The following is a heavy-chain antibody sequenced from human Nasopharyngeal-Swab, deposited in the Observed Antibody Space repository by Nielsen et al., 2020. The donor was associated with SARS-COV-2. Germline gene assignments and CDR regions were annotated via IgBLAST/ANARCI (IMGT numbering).Heavy chain of an antibody. D-gene: IGHD4/OR15-4a*01. CDR1: GFTFSSYW. CDR3: ARDIYGDNYYYYYGMDV. J-gene: IGHJ6*02. CDR2: IKQDGSEK. Sequence: GESLKISCAASGFTFSSYWMSWVRQAPGKGLEWVANIKQDGSEKYYVDPVKGRFTISRDNAKNSLYLQMNSLRAEDTAVYYCARDIYGDNYYYYYGMDVWGQGTTVTVSS. V-gene: IGHV3-7*01.